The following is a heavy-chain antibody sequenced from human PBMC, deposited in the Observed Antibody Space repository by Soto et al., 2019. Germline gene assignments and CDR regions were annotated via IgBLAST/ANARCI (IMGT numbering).Heavy chain of an antibody. D-gene: IGHD6-19*01. V-gene: IGHV3-30*18. CDR1: GFAFSSYG. CDR3: AKDFRSGWYPLDFDY. Sequence: PWGSLRLSCAASGFAFSSYGIHLFRHAPFKGLEWVAVISYDGSNKYYADSVKGRFTISRDNSKNTLYLQMNSLRAEDTAVYYCAKDFRSGWYPLDFDYWGQGTLVTVSS. J-gene: IGHJ4*02. CDR2: ISYDGSNK.